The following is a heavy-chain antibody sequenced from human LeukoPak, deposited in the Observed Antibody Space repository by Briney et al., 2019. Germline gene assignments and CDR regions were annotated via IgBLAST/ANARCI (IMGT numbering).Heavy chain of an antibody. J-gene: IGHJ4*02. D-gene: IGHD3-3*01. CDR1: GGSISSYY. V-gene: IGHV4-59*01. CDR3: ARDMGYYTPYYFDY. CDR2: IYYSGST. Sequence: SETLSLTCTVSGGSISSYYWSWIRQPPGKGLEWIGYIYYSGSTNYNPSLKSRVTISVDTSKNQFSLKLSSVAAADTAVYYCARDMGYYTPYYFDYWGQGTLVTVSS.